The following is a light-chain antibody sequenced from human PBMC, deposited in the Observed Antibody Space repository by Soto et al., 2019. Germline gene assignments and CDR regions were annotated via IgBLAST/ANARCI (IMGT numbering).Light chain of an antibody. Sequence: QTVVTQEPSFSVSPGRTVTLTCGLSSGSVSTTSYPSWYQQTPGQAPRTLIYSTNTRASGVPDRFSGSIIGNKAALTITGAQADDESDYYCVLYLGSGISLFGGGTKLT. CDR3: VLYLGSGISL. J-gene: IGLJ3*02. CDR1: SGSVSTTSY. V-gene: IGLV8-61*01. CDR2: STN.